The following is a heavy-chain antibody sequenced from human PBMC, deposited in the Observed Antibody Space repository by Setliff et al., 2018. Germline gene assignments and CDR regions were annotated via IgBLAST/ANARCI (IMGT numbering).Heavy chain of an antibody. D-gene: IGHD6-19*01. Sequence: SETLSLTCTVSGGSISSYYWSWIRQPPGKGLEWIGYMYYSGSTNYNPSFKSRVTISVDTSKNQFSLKLSSVTAADTAVYYCARAPPSSGWTPRGYYYYYMDVWGKGTTGTV. CDR2: MYYSGST. V-gene: IGHV4-59*01. J-gene: IGHJ6*03. CDR1: GGSISSYY. CDR3: ARAPPSSGWTPRGYYYYYMDV.